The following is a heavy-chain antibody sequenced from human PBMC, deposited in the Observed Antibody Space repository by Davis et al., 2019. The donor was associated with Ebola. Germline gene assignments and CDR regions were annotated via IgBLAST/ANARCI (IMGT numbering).Heavy chain of an antibody. CDR2: ISDSRGTT. CDR3: AKDFEGDGSFRVY. V-gene: IGHV3-23*01. Sequence: LSLTCAASGFSFSAYGMSWVRQAPGKGLEWVSSISDSRGTTKYADSVKGRFTISRANSNSTVFLQMNSLRAEDTAVYYCAKDFEGDGSFRVYWGQGTLVTVSS. CDR1: GFSFSAYG. D-gene: IGHD3-9*01. J-gene: IGHJ4*02.